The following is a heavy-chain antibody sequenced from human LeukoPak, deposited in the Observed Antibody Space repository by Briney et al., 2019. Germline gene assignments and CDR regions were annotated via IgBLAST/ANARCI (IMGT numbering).Heavy chain of an antibody. D-gene: IGHD5-12*01. CDR2: FDPEDGET. CDR1: GYTLTELS. Sequence: ASVKVSCKVSGYTLTELSMHWVRQAPGKGLEWMGGFDPEDGETIYAQKFQGRVTMTEDTSTDTAYMELSSLRSEDTAVYHCATDDPRGYSGYDPLDYWGQGTLVTVSS. CDR3: ATDDPRGYSGYDPLDY. J-gene: IGHJ4*02. V-gene: IGHV1-24*01.